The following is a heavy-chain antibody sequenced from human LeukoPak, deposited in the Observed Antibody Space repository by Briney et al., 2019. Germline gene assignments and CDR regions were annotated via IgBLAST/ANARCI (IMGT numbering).Heavy chain of an antibody. D-gene: IGHD3-22*01. CDR1: GYTFTSYD. CDR3: ARGFSLYYYDSSGYPGY. J-gene: IGHJ4*02. Sequence: ASVKVSCKASGYTFTSYDINWVRQATGQGLEWMGWMNPNSGNTGYAQKFQGRVTMTRNTSISTAYMELSSLRSEDSAVYHCARGFSLYYYDSSGYPGYWGQGTLVTVSS. V-gene: IGHV1-8*01. CDR2: MNPNSGNT.